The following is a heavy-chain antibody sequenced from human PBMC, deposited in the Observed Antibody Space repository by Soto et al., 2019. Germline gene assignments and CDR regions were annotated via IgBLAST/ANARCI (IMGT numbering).Heavy chain of an antibody. CDR2: INHSGST. J-gene: IGHJ4*02. V-gene: IGHV4-34*01. D-gene: IGHD6-13*01. Sequence: SETLSLTCAVYGGSFSGYYWSWIRQPPGKGLEWIGEINHSGSTNYNPSLKSRVTISVDTSKNQFSLKLSSVTAADTAVYYCGRDTAAAGTSDYWGQGTLVTVSS. CDR1: GGSFSGYY. CDR3: GRDTAAAGTSDY.